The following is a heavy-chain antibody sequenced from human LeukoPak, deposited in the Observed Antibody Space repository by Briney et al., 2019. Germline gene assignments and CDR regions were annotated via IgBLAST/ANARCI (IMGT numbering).Heavy chain of an antibody. J-gene: IGHJ4*02. CDR2: ISNSSSYI. Sequence: GGSLRLSCAASGFTFSSYSMNWVRQAPGKGLEWVSYISNSSSYIYYADSVKGRFTISRDNSKNTLYLQMNSLRAEDTAVYYCAKDELSGSYYPPPDYWGQGTLVTVSS. V-gene: IGHV3-21*01. CDR3: AKDELSGSYYPPPDY. CDR1: GFTFSSYS. D-gene: IGHD1-26*01.